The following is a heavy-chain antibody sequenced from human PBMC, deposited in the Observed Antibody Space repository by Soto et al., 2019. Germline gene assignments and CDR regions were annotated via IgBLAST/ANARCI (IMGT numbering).Heavy chain of an antibody. D-gene: IGHD2-15*01. CDR1: GFTFSNAW. CDR3: AKDPFDIVVVVAAISPEALIAFAI. J-gene: IGHJ3*02. Sequence: GGSLRLSCAASGFTFSNAWMNWVRQAPGKGLEWVGRIKSNGDGGTTDYAAPVKGRFTISRDNSKNTLYLQMNSLRAEDTAVYYCAKDPFDIVVVVAAISPEALIAFAIWGQGTMVTVSS. CDR2: IKSNGDGGTT. V-gene: IGHV3-15*07.